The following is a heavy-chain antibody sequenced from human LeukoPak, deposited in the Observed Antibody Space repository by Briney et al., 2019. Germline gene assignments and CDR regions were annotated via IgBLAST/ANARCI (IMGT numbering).Heavy chain of an antibody. CDR1: GFTFSNYA. Sequence: PGGSLRLSCAASGFTFSNYAMSWVSQAPAGGLEWVSSLRGDGETFYADSVKGRFTLSRDDSRNTVYLQLNNLRVEDTAVYYCAEASWVSNADAVLWGQGTLVTVSS. CDR3: AEASWVSNADAVL. D-gene: IGHD1-1*01. CDR2: LRGDGET. V-gene: IGHV3-23*01. J-gene: IGHJ4*02.